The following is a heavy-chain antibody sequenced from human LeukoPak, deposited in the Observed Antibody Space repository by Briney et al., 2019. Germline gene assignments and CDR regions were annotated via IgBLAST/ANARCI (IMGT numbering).Heavy chain of an antibody. CDR3: GCSVGGYTRFDF. D-gene: IGHD2-15*01. CDR2: ISGSGGST. Sequence: GGSLRLSCAASGFTFSSHAMTWVRQVPGKGLEWVSAISGSGGSTYYADSVKGRLTISRDNSKNTLYLQMDSLRAEDTAVYYCGCSVGGYTRFDFWGQGTLVTVSS. V-gene: IGHV3-23*01. J-gene: IGHJ4*02. CDR1: GFTFSSHA.